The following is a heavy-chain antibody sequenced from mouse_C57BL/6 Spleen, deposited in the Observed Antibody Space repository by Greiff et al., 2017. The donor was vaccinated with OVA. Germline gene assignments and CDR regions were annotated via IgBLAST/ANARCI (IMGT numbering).Heavy chain of an antibody. CDR1: GFTFSDYG. J-gene: IGHJ4*01. Sequence: EVQRVQSGRGLVKPGGSLKLSCAASGFTFSDYGMHWVRQATEKGLEWVAYISSGSSTIYYADTVKVRFTISKANAKNTLFLQMTSLRSEDTAMYYCASRDWDKAMDYWGQGTSVTVSS. V-gene: IGHV5-17*01. CDR3: ASRDWDKAMDY. D-gene: IGHD4-1*01. CDR2: ISSGSSTI.